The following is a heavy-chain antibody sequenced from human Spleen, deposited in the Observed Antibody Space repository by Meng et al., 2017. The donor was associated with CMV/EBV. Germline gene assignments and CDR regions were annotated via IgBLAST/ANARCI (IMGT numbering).Heavy chain of an antibody. J-gene: IGHJ4*02. CDR3: STYYYGSGSYYKD. Sequence: GGSLRLSCAASGFTFSSYWMSWVRQAPGKGLEWVANIKEDGSVEHYLDSVKGRFTISRDDVKSSLYLQLNSLRAEDTAVYYCSTYYYGSGSYYKDWGQGTLVTVSS. CDR2: IKEDGSVE. D-gene: IGHD3-10*01. CDR1: GFTFSSYW. V-gene: IGHV3-7*01.